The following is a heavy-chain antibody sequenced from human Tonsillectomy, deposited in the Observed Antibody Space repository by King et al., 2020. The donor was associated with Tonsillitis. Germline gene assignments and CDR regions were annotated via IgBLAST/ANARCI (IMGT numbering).Heavy chain of an antibody. CDR3: AKKDCGGDCDPHYYYYGMDV. V-gene: IGHV3-30*18. CDR1: GFTFSSYG. D-gene: IGHD2-21*02. Sequence: VQLVESGGGVVQPGRSLRLSCAASGFTFSSYGMHWVRQAPGKGLEWVAVISYDGSNKYYADSVKGRFTISRDNSKNTLYLQMNSLRAEDTAVYYCAKKDCGGDCDPHYYYYGMDVWGQGTTVTVSS. CDR2: ISYDGSNK. J-gene: IGHJ6*02.